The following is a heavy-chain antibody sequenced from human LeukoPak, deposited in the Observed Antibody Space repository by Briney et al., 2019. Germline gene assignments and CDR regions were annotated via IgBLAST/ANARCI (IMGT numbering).Heavy chain of an antibody. V-gene: IGHV3-23*01. CDR3: AKTGSTAPHYYGMDV. CDR1: GFTFSSYA. J-gene: IGHJ6*04. Sequence: GGSLRLSCAASGFTFSSYAISWVRQAPGKGLEWVSAISGSGGSTYYADSVKGRFTISRDNSKNTLYLQMNSLRAEDTAVYYCAKTGSTAPHYYGMDVWGKGTTVTVSS. CDR2: ISGSGGST. D-gene: IGHD2-2*01.